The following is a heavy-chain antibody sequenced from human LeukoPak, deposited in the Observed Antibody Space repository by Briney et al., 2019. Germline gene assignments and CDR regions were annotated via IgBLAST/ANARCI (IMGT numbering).Heavy chain of an antibody. CDR3: ASGYSYGPPNGY. D-gene: IGHD5-18*01. CDR2: IYYGGTT. Sequence: SETLSLTCTVSGGSISSSSDYWGWLRQPPGKGLEWIGSIYYGGTTNYNPSLKSRVTISVDTSKNQFSLKLSSVTAADMAVYYCASGYSYGPPNGYWGQGTLVTVSS. CDR1: GGSISSSSDY. V-gene: IGHV4-39*07. J-gene: IGHJ4*02.